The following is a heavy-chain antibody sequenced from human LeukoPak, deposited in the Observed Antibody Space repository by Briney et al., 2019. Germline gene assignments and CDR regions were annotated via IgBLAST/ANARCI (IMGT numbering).Heavy chain of an antibody. J-gene: IGHJ4*02. CDR2: IYYSGTT. D-gene: IGHD6-13*01. V-gene: IGHV4-59*08. CDR3: ARLGIAAAAYFDY. Sequence: SETLSLTCTVSGVSMSSHYWSWIRQPPGKGLEWIGYIYYSGTTNYNPSLKSRVTISVDTSKNQFSLKLNSVTAADTAVYYCARLGIAAAAYFDYWGQGNLVTVSS. CDR1: GVSMSSHY.